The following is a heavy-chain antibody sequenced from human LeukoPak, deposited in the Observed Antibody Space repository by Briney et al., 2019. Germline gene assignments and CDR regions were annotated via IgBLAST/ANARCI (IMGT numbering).Heavy chain of an antibody. J-gene: IGHJ3*02. Sequence: GESLQISYKGSGYSFTSYWIGWVRPMPGKGLEWMGIIYPGDSDTRYSPSFQGQVTISADKSINTAYLQWSSLKASDTAMYYCAKTYYDFWSGYLDAFDIWGQGTMVTVSS. CDR1: GYSFTSYW. V-gene: IGHV5-51*01. CDR2: IYPGDSDT. D-gene: IGHD3-3*01. CDR3: AKTYYDFWSGYLDAFDI.